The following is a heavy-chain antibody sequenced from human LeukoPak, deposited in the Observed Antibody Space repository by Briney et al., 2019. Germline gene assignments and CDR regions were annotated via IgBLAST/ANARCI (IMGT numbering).Heavy chain of an antibody. CDR2: ISSDGDSR. V-gene: IGHV3-64*01. D-gene: IGHD6-6*01. CDR3: ARWVSTSYDAFDI. CDR1: GFTFSYYA. J-gene: IGHJ3*02. Sequence: GGSLRLSCAASGFTFSYYAMHWVRQAPGKGREYVSAISSDGDSRYYANSVKDRVTISRDNSKNMMYLQMGSLRSEDMAVYYCARWVSTSYDAFDIWGQGTMVTVSP.